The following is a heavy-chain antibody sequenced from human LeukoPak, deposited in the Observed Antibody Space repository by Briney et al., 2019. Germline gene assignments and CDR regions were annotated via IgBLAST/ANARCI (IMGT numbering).Heavy chain of an antibody. D-gene: IGHD6-19*01. CDR3: ARDRYSSGWFDY. CDR1: GFTFSSYG. V-gene: IGHV3-33*01. J-gene: IGHJ5*01. CDR2: IWYDGSNK. Sequence: PGGSLRLSCAASGFTFSSYGMHWVRQAPGKGLEWVAVIWYDGSNKYYADSVKGRFTISRGNSKNTLYLQMNSLRAEDTAVYYCARDRYSSGWFDYWGQGTLVTVSS.